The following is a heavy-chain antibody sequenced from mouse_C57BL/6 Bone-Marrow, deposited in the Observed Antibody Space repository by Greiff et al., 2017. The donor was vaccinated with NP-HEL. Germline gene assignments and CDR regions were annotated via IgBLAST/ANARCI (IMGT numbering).Heavy chain of an antibody. CDR2: ILPGSDST. Sequence: QVQLKESGAELMKPGASVKLSCKATGYTFTGYWIEWVKQRPGHGLEWIGEILPGSDSTNYNEKFKGKATFTADTSSNTAYMQLSSLTTEDSAIYYCARYHYWCNYFDYWGQGTTLTVSS. J-gene: IGHJ2*01. D-gene: IGHD1-2*01. CDR1: GYTFTGYW. CDR3: ARYHYWCNYFDY. V-gene: IGHV1-9*01.